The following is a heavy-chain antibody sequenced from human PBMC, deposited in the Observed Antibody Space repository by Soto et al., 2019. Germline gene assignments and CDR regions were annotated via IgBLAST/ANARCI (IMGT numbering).Heavy chain of an antibody. J-gene: IGHJ5*02. Sequence: SETLSLTCTVSGPSITTDSYYWGWVRQPPGKGLEWIGSAYYSGSTYYNPSLKSRVTISVDTSKNQFSLKLSSVTAADTSVYFCARLHSEYQQIDPWGQGTLVTVSS. D-gene: IGHD2-2*01. CDR3: ARLHSEYQQIDP. CDR2: AYYSGST. V-gene: IGHV4-39*01. CDR1: GPSITTDSYY.